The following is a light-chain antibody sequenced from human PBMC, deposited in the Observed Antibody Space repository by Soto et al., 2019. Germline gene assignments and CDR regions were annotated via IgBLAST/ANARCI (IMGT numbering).Light chain of an antibody. CDR2: GAS. CDR1: QSVSSSY. V-gene: IGKV3-20*01. Sequence: EIVLTQSPGTLSLSKGERATLSCRASQSVSSSYLAWYQQKPGQAPRLLIYGASSRATGIPDRFSGSGSGTDFTLTISRLEPEDFAVYYCQQYNNWPWTFGQGTKVDIK. J-gene: IGKJ1*01. CDR3: QQYNNWPWT.